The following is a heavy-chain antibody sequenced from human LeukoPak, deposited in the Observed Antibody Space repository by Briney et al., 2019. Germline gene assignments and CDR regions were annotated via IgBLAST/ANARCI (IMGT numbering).Heavy chain of an antibody. Sequence: GGSLRLSCAASGFTFSSYWMSWVRQAPGKGREWVANIKQDGSEKYYVDSVKGRFTISRDNAKNSLYLQMNSLRAEDTAVYYCARAPHSSWLLVLGAFDIWGQGTMVTVSS. D-gene: IGHD6-13*01. V-gene: IGHV3-7*01. CDR2: IKQDGSEK. CDR3: ARAPHSSWLLVLGAFDI. CDR1: GFTFSSYW. J-gene: IGHJ3*02.